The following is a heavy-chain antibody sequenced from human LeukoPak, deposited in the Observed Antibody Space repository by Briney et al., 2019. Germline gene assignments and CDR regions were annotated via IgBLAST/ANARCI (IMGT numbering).Heavy chain of an antibody. CDR2: IRADNGDT. Sequence: GASVKVSCKTSGYTFTSHGISWVRQAPGQGLEWMGWIRADNGDTKYAQKFQDRLTVTTDTSTGAAYMELRSLSADDTAVYYCARDCPTLITDYWGQGPLVTVSS. CDR1: GYTFTSHG. V-gene: IGHV1-18*01. CDR3: ARDCPTLITDY. D-gene: IGHD4-11*01. J-gene: IGHJ4*02.